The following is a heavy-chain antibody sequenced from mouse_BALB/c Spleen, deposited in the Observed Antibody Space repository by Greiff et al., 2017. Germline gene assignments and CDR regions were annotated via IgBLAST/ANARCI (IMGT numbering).Heavy chain of an antibody. J-gene: IGHJ3*01. Sequence: EVKLVESGGGLVKPGGSLKLSCAASGFTFSSYGMSWVRQTPDKRLEWVATISSGGSYTYYPDSVKGRFTISRDNAKNTLYLQMSSLKSEDTAMYYCADGNYAWFAYWGQGTLVTVSA. CDR2: ISSGGSYT. V-gene: IGHV5-6*03. CDR3: ADGNYAWFAY. CDR1: GFTFSSYG. D-gene: IGHD2-1*01.